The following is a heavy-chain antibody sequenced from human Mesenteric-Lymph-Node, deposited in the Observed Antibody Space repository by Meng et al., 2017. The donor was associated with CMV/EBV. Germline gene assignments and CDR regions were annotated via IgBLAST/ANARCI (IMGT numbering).Heavy chain of an antibody. CDR2: ISGNSGNT. Sequence: ASVKVSCKTSGYTFTGHYIHWVRQAPGQGLEWMGWISGNSGNTNSAQKFQGRVTMTTDTSTSTAFMELRNLRSDDTAVYFCARRDIVVIPAALVFGMDVWGQGTPVTVSS. D-gene: IGHD2-2*01. V-gene: IGHV1-18*04. J-gene: IGHJ6*02. CDR1: GYTFTGHY. CDR3: ARRDIVVIPAALVFGMDV.